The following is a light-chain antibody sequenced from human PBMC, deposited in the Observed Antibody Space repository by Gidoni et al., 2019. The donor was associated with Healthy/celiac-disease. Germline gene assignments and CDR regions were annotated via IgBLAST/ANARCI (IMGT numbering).Light chain of an antibody. J-gene: IGKJ4*01. V-gene: IGKV1-9*01. CDR1: QGMSSY. Sequence: IQLTQSPSSLSAPVGDRVTITCRARQGMSSYLAWYQQPPGKAPKLLFYAASTLQSRVPSRFSGSASAAVFTPTISRLHPEDFATYYYQHHNSSPLTFGGGTQVEIK. CDR2: AAS. CDR3: QHHNSSPLT.